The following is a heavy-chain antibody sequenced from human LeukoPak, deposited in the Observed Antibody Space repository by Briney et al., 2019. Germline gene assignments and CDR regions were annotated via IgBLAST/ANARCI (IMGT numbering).Heavy chain of an antibody. V-gene: IGHV3-9*01. CDR2: ISWDSGSI. J-gene: IGHJ6*02. D-gene: IGHD5-12*01. Sequence: QPGGSLRLSCAASGFTFDDYAMHWVRQAPGKGLEWVSGISWDSGSIGYADSVKGRFTISRDNAKNSLYLQMNSLRAEDTALYYCAKVATPGGSYYYYGMDVWGQGTTVNVSS. CDR1: GFTFDDYA. CDR3: AKVATPGGSYYYYGMDV.